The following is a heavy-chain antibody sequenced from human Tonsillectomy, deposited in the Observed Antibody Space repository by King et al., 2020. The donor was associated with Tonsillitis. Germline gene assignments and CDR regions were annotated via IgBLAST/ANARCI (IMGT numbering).Heavy chain of an antibody. V-gene: IGHV4-61*01. D-gene: IGHD3-22*01. CDR3: ARDNPQNSSGSHGIFDC. Sequence: QLQESGPGLVRPSETLSLTCTVSGGSVSSGSYYWRWIRQPPGKGLEWIGYIYYSGSTNYNPSLKSRVTISVDTSKNQFYLKLSSVTAADTAVYYCARDNPQNSSGSHGIFDCWGQGALVTVSS. CDR2: IYYSGST. J-gene: IGHJ4*02. CDR1: GGSVSSGSYY.